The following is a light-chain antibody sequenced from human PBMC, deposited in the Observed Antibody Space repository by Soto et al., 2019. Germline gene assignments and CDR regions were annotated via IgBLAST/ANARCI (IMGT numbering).Light chain of an antibody. CDR3: QQFGTSPPKT. Sequence: VLTQSPDTLSLSPGERATLSCRASERVSSSYLAWYQQKFGQAPRLLLSATSRRAAGIPDRFSGSWSGTDFTLTINRVEPEDFGVYYCQQFGTSPPKTFGQGTKLEI. V-gene: IGKV3-20*01. CDR1: ERVSSSY. J-gene: IGKJ2*01. CDR2: ATS.